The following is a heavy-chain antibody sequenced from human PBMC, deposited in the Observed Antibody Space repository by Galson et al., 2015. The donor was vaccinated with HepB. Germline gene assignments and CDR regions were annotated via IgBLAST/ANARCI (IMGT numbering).Heavy chain of an antibody. Sequence: SLRLSCAASGFTFEDYAMHWVRQVPGKGLEWVSGISWNSDFTGYADSVRGRFTISRDNAGYSLYLQMNSLRTEDTALYYCAQDLTYYYGSGSYFVGMDVWGQGTTVTVSS. CDR1: GFTFEDYA. D-gene: IGHD3-10*01. CDR3: AQDLTYYYGSGSYFVGMDV. CDR2: ISWNSDFT. V-gene: IGHV3-9*01. J-gene: IGHJ6*02.